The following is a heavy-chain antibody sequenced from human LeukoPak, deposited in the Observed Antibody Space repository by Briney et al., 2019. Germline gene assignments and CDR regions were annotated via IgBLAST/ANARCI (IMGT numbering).Heavy chain of an antibody. D-gene: IGHD6-19*01. J-gene: IGHJ4*02. CDR1: GFRFKNYA. CDR2: ISGSGGST. Sequence: PGGSLRLSCAASGFRFKNYAMAWVRQPPGKGLEWVSAISGSGGSTYYADSVKGRFTISRDNSKNTLYLQMNSLRAEDTAVYYCAKDLAVAGTDSDYWGQGTLVTVSS. CDR3: AKDLAVAGTDSDY. V-gene: IGHV3-23*01.